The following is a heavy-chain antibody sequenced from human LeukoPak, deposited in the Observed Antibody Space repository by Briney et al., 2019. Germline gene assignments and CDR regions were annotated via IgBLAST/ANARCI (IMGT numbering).Heavy chain of an antibody. V-gene: IGHV4-34*01. D-gene: IGHD5-24*01. Sequence: KASETLSLTCAVYGGSFSGYYWSWIRQPPGKGLEWIGEINHSGSTNYNPSLKSRVTISVDTSKNQFSLKLNSVTAADTAVYYCARHRSKWLQSSFDYWGQGTLVTVSS. CDR3: ARHRSKWLQSSFDY. CDR1: GGSFSGYY. CDR2: INHSGST. J-gene: IGHJ4*02.